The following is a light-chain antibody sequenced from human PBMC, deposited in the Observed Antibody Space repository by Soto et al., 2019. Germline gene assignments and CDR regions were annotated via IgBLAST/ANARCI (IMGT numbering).Light chain of an antibody. Sequence: EIVMTQSPATLSVSPGESATLTCRASQSINRDLAWYVQKPGQAPRRVVYGASTWATGVPPRFTGSGSWTEFTLTISGLQSEDFAVYYCQQYKSWPITFGQGTRLENK. V-gene: IGKV3D-15*01. CDR1: QSINRD. CDR2: GAS. CDR3: QQYKSWPIT. J-gene: IGKJ5*01.